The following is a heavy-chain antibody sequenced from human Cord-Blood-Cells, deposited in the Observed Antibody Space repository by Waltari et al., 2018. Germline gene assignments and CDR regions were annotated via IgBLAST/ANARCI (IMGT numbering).Heavy chain of an antibody. J-gene: IGHJ3*02. CDR3: AREARSYGYAFDI. CDR2: ISSSSSYI. CDR1: GFTFSSYS. Sequence: EVQLVESGGGLVKPGGSLRLSCAASGFTFSSYSMNWVRQAPGKGLEWVSSISSSSSYIYYADSVKGRFTISRDNAKNSLYLQMNRLRAEDTAVYYCAREARSYGYAFDIWGQGTMVTVSS. D-gene: IGHD5-18*01. V-gene: IGHV3-21*01.